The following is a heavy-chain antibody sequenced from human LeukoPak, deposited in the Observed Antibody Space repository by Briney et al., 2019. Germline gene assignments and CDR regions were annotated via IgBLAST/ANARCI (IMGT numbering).Heavy chain of an antibody. J-gene: IGHJ5*02. Sequence: SVKVSCKASGGTFSSHAISWVRQAPGQGLEWMGGIIPIFGTANYAQKFQGRVTITADESTSSAYMELSSLRSEDTAVYYCASEIAAAGTRWFDPWGQGTLVTVSS. V-gene: IGHV1-69*01. D-gene: IGHD6-13*01. CDR2: IIPIFGTA. CDR1: GGTFSSHA. CDR3: ASEIAAAGTRWFDP.